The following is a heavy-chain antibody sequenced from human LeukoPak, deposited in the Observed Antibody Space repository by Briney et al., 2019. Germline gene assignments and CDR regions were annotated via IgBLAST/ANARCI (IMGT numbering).Heavy chain of an antibody. Sequence: ASVKVSCKASGYTFTSYYMHWVGQAPGQGLEWMGIINPSGDSTSHEQRFQGRLTMTRDTSTNTVYMELSSLRSEDTAVYYCARHPSPQLHHFDYWGQGTLVTVSS. CDR2: INPSGDST. J-gene: IGHJ4*02. V-gene: IGHV1-46*01. CDR3: ARHPSPQLHHFDY. CDR1: GYTFTSYY. D-gene: IGHD2-2*01.